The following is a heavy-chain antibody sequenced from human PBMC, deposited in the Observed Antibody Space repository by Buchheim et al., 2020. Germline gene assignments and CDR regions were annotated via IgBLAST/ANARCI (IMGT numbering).Heavy chain of an antibody. CDR2: INPSGGST. CDR3: ARVRRGTRFDYYGMDV. Sequence: QVQLVQSGAEVKKPGASVKVSCKASGYTFTSYYMHWVRQAPGQGLEWMGIINPSGGSTSYAQKFQGRVTMTRDTSTRTVSMELSSLRSEDTAVYYCARVRRGTRFDYYGMDVWGQGTT. J-gene: IGHJ6*02. D-gene: IGHD3-10*01. V-gene: IGHV1-46*03. CDR1: GYTFTSYY.